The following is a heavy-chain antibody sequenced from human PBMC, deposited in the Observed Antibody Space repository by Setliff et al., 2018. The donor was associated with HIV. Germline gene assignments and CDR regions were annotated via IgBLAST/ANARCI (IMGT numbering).Heavy chain of an antibody. D-gene: IGHD2-15*01. V-gene: IGHV4-34*01. CDR3: ARGGLGVVGAIDY. J-gene: IGHJ4*02. CDR2: IIHSGGT. CDR1: GGSFSGYY. Sequence: NPSETLSLTCAVYGGSFSGYYWTWIRQPPGRGLEWIGEIIHSGGTNYNRSLKSRVTISVDTSKNQFSLNLSSVTAADTAVHYCARGGLGVVGAIDYWSQGTLVTVSS.